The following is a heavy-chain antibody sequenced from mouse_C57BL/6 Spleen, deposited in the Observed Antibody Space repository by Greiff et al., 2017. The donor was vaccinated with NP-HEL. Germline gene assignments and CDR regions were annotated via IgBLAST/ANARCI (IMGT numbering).Heavy chain of an antibody. CDR1: GYTFTSYW. CDR3: ARLDTTVVADY. D-gene: IGHD1-1*01. J-gene: IGHJ2*01. V-gene: IGHV1-50*01. Sequence: QVQLQQPGAELVKPGASVKLSCKASGYTFTSYWMQWVKQRPGQGLEWIGEIDPSDSYTNYNQKFKGKATLTVDTSSSTAYMQLSSLTSDDSAVYYCARLDTTVVADYWGQGTTLTVSS. CDR2: IDPSDSYT.